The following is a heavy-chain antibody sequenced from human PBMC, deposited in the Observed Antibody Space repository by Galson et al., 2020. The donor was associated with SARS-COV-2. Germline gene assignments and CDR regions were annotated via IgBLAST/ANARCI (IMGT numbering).Heavy chain of an antibody. V-gene: IGHV3-74*03. CDR1: GFTFSRHW. D-gene: IGHD1-1*01. CDR3: ARVGDWDDDTIKIVHYYYGMDF. Sequence: GESLKISSDVSGFTFSRHWMHWVRQVPGKGLVWVSRINRDGSGTKYADSVKGRFTISRDNAKNTLYLQMNSLRDEDTAVYYCARVGDWDDDTIKIVHYYYGMDFWGQGTTVTGS. J-gene: IGHJ6*02. CDR2: INRDGSGT.